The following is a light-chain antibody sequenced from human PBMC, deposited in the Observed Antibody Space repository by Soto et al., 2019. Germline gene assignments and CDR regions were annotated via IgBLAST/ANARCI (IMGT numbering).Light chain of an antibody. CDR3: QHMRT. V-gene: IGKV1-33*01. Sequence: DIQMTQSPSSLSASVGDRVTITYQASQDINNYLNWYQQKPGKAPKFLIYDASTLESGVPSRFSGSGFGTEFSLTISSLQPDDFGSYYCQHMRTFGQGTKVDIK. CDR1: QDINNY. CDR2: DAS. J-gene: IGKJ1*01.